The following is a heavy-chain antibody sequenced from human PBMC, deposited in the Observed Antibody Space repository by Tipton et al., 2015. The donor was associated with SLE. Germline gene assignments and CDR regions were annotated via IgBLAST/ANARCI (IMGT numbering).Heavy chain of an antibody. CDR1: GGTFSSYA. D-gene: IGHD4-17*01. Sequence: QSGPEVKKPGSSVKVSCKASGGTFSSYAISWVRQAPGQGLEWMGGIIPIFGTANYAQKFQGRVTITADKSTSTAYMELSSLRSEDTAVYYCARGRRVTTDEGLGYWGQGTLVTVSS. CDR3: ARGRRVTTDEGLGY. J-gene: IGHJ4*02. V-gene: IGHV1-69*06. CDR2: IIPIFGTA.